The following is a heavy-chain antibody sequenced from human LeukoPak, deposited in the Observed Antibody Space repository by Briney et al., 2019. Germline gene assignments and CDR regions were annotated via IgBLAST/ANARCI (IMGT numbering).Heavy chain of an antibody. CDR1: GYTFTGYY. D-gene: IGHD5-18*01. V-gene: IGHV1-2*02. J-gene: IGHJ4*02. CDR2: INPNSGGT. Sequence: VASVKVSCKASGYTFTGYYMHWVRQAPGQGLEWMGWINPNSGGTNYAQKFQGRVTMTRDTSISTAYMELSRLRSDDTAVYYCARDMGTAMVLDYWGQGTLVTVSS. CDR3: ARDMGTAMVLDY.